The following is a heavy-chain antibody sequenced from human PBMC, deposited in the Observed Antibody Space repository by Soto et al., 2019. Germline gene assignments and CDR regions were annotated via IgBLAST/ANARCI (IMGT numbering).Heavy chain of an antibody. Sequence: QVHLVQSGAEVKKPGASVKVSCKASGYTFTNYGVTWVRQAPGQGLEWMGWITPYNGNTHYAQKVQGRVTMTTDISTSTAYMELWSLRSDDTAVYYCARAGDYGSFYFFDYWGQGTLVTVSS. CDR3: ARAGDYGSFYFFDY. V-gene: IGHV1-18*01. CDR2: ITPYNGNT. CDR1: GYTFTNYG. D-gene: IGHD3-10*01. J-gene: IGHJ4*02.